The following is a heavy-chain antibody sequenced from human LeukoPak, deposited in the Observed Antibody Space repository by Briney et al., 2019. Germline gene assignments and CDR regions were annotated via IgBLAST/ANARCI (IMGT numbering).Heavy chain of an antibody. J-gene: IGHJ4*02. CDR3: AKDRGSSIAAADSLLFDY. CDR2: ISGSGGST. V-gene: IGHV3-23*01. CDR1: EFTFSSYA. Sequence: GGSLRLSCAASEFTFSSYAMSWVRQAPGKGLEWVSAISGSGGSTYYADSVKGRFTISRDNSKNTLYLQMNSLRAEDTAVYYCAKDRGSSIAAADSLLFDYWGQGTLVTVSS. D-gene: IGHD6-13*01.